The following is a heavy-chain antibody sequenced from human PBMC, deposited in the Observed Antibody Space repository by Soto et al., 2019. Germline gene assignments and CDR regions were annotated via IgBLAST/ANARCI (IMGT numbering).Heavy chain of an antibody. D-gene: IGHD3-10*01. CDR3: ARELDGSGSYYNDY. CDR2: ISPSKGNT. CDR1: GYTFTNCG. V-gene: IGHV1-18*01. J-gene: IGHJ4*02. Sequence: ASVKVSCKASGYTFTNCGIAWVRQAPGQGLEWMGWISPSKGNTHYAQKFQGRVTMTTDTSPSTAYMELRSLRSDDTAVYYCARELDGSGSYYNDYWGQGTMVTVAS.